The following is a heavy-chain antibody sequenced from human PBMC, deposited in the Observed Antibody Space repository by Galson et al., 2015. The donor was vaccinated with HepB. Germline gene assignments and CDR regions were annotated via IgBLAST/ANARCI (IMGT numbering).Heavy chain of an antibody. CDR1: GFTFSSYG. CDR2: ISYDGSNK. D-gene: IGHD2-21*02. Sequence: SLRLSCAASGFTFSSYGMHWVRQAPGKGLEWVAVISYDGSNKYYADSVKGRFTISRDNSKNTLYLQMNSLRAEDTAVYYCAKDKNLYCGGDCYCDYWGQGTLVTVSS. V-gene: IGHV3-30*18. J-gene: IGHJ4*02. CDR3: AKDKNLYCGGDCYCDY.